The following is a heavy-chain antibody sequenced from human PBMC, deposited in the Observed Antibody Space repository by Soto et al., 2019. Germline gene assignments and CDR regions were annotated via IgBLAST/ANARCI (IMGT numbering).Heavy chain of an antibody. D-gene: IGHD3-22*01. V-gene: IGHV3-30*03. CDR1: GFTFSSYS. Sequence: GGSLRLSCAASGFTFSSYSMHWVRQAPGKGLEWVAVISYDGSNKYYADSVKGRFTISRDNSKNTLYLQMNSLRAEDTAVYYCATEYDSSGYYLYYYYYGMDVWGQGTTVTVSS. CDR2: ISYDGSNK. CDR3: ATEYDSSGYYLYYYYYGMDV. J-gene: IGHJ6*02.